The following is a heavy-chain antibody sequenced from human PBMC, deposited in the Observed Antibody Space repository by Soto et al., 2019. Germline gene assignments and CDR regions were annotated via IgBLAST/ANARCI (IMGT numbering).Heavy chain of an antibody. J-gene: IGHJ4*02. D-gene: IGHD4-17*01. CDR3: AKDLKDAIIDNGDYGGFDY. Sequence: EVQLLESGGGLVQPGGSLRLSCAASGFTFSSYAMSWVRQTPGKGLECLSAISGSGGSTYYADSVKGRFTISRDNSKNTLYLQMNSLRAEDTAVYYCAKDLKDAIIDNGDYGGFDYWGQGTLVTVSS. CDR1: GFTFSSYA. CDR2: ISGSGGST. V-gene: IGHV3-23*01.